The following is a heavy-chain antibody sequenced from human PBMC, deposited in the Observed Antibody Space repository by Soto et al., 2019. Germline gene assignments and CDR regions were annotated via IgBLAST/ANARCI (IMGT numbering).Heavy chain of an antibody. CDR1: GGTFSSYA. V-gene: IGHV1-69*13. J-gene: IGHJ6*02. CDR3: ARAGGYSRTTPNPRAYDMDV. D-gene: IGHD6-13*01. Sequence: GASVKVSCKASGGTFSSYAISWVRQAPGQGLEWMGGIIPIFGTANYAQKFQGRVTITADESTSTAYMELSSLRSEDTAVYYCARAGGYSRTTPNPRAYDMDVWGQGTTVTVSS. CDR2: IIPIFGTA.